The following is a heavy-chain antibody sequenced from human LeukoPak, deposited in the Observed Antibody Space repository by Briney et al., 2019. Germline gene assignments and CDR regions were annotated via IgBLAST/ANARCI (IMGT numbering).Heavy chain of an antibody. Sequence: GGSLRLSCAASGFTFSSYAMHWVRQAPGKGLEWVAVISYDGSNKYYADSVEGRFTISRDNSKNTLYLQMNSLRAEDTAVYYCARGAGPPYYDFWSGALDYWGQGTLVTVSS. CDR2: ISYDGSNK. J-gene: IGHJ4*02. D-gene: IGHD3-3*01. CDR1: GFTFSSYA. CDR3: ARGAGPPYYDFWSGALDY. V-gene: IGHV3-30-3*01.